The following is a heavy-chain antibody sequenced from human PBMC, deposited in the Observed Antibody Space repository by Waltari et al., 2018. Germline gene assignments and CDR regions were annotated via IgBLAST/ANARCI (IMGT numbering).Heavy chain of an antibody. CDR3: ARDRELLRGSNWFDP. D-gene: IGHD1-26*01. J-gene: IGHJ5*02. CDR1: GFTFSSYA. V-gene: IGHV3-30-3*01. CDR2: ISYDGSNK. Sequence: VQLVESGGGLVQPGGSLRLSCAASGFTFSSYAMHWVRQAPGKGLEWVAVISYDGSNKYYADSVKGRFTISRDNSKNTLYLQMNSLRAEDTAVYYCARDRELLRGSNWFDPWGQGTLVTVSS.